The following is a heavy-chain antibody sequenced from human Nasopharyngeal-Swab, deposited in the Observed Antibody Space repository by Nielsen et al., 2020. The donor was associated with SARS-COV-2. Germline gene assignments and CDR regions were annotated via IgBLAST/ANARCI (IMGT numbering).Heavy chain of an antibody. CDR2: ISYDGSNK. CDR3: ARERAFIVAEGLDY. J-gene: IGHJ4*02. Sequence: EGSLRLSCAASGFTFSSYAMHWVRQAPGKGLEWVAVISYDGSNKYYADSVKGRFTISRDNSKNTLYLQMNSLRAEDTAVYYCARERAFIVAEGLDYWGQGTLVTVSS. D-gene: IGHD2-15*01. V-gene: IGHV3-30-3*01. CDR1: GFTFSSYA.